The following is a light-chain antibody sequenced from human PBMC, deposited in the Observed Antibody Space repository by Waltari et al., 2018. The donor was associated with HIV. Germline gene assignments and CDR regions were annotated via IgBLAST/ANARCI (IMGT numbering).Light chain of an antibody. CDR2: AAS. J-gene: IGKJ5*01. CDR3: QQVNSFPIT. Sequence: DIQMTQSPSFVSASVGDKFTISCRASQGIRTWLAWYQQKPGKAPSLLIYAASSLQNGIPSRFSGSGSGTDFTLTISSLQPEDFATYYCQQVNSFPITFGQGTRLEIK. V-gene: IGKV1-12*01. CDR1: QGIRTW.